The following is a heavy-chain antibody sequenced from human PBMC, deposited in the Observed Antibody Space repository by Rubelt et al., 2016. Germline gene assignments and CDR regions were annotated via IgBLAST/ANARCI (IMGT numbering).Heavy chain of an antibody. CDR1: GYTFTSYG. Sequence: QVQLVQSGAEVKKPGASVKVSCKASGYTFTSYGISWVRQAPGQGLEWMGWISAYNGNTNYAQKAEGRVTMTTDTSSGTAYMELRSLSSDDTAVYYWARDVGGNSVLYYFDYWGQGTLVTVSS. D-gene: IGHD4-23*01. J-gene: IGHJ4*02. V-gene: IGHV1-18*01. CDR3: ARDVGGNSVLYYFDY. CDR2: ISAYNGNT.